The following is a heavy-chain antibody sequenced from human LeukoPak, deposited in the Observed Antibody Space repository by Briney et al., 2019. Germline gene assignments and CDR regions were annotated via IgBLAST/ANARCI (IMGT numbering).Heavy chain of an antibody. V-gene: IGHV4-30-4*01. CDR2: IYYSGST. CDR3: ARHRGYSSGWNHWSLDS. Sequence: PSETLSLTCTVSGGSISSGDYYWSWIRQPPGKGLEWIGYIYYSGSTYYNPSLKSRVTISVDTSKNQFSLRLSSVTAADTAVYYCARHRGYSSGWNHWSLDSWGRGTLVTVSS. D-gene: IGHD6-19*01. J-gene: IGHJ4*02. CDR1: GGSISSGDYY.